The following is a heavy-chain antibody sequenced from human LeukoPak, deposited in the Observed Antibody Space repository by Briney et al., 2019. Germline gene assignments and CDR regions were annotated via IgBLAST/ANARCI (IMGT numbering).Heavy chain of an antibody. CDR1: GGSISTYY. V-gene: IGHV4-59*01. CDR3: ARAQLNLLVDFGMDV. CDR2: IYYSGST. J-gene: IGHJ6*02. Sequence: PSETLSLTCTVSGGSISTYYWSWIRHPPGRGREGIGYIYYSGSTNYNPSLKSRVTISVDTSKTQFSLKLSSVTAVDTAVYYCARAQLNLLVDFGMDVWGQGTTVTVSS. D-gene: IGHD1-1*01.